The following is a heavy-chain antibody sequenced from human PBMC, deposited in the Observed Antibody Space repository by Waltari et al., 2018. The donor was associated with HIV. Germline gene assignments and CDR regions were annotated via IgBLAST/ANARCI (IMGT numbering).Heavy chain of an antibody. CDR3: ARRHSSVGILDS. CDR2: IYTDEGTA. Sequence: EVQLVESGGGLVQPGGSLRLPCAASGFTFSNYWMHWVRQAPGKGLVWVSRIYTDEGTASYADSVKGRFTISRDNAKNTLYLQMNSLRAEDTAVYYCARRHSSVGILDSWGQGTLVTVSS. CDR1: GFTFSNYW. V-gene: IGHV3-74*01. D-gene: IGHD6-19*01. J-gene: IGHJ4*02.